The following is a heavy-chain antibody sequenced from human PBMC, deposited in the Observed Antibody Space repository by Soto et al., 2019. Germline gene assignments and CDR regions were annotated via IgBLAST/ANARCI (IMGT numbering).Heavy chain of an antibody. J-gene: IGHJ6*02. CDR3: ARTFDYYGMDV. CDR2: IYHAGSV. V-gene: IGHV4-38-2*01. CDR1: GYSIASGYY. Sequence: LSLTCAVSGYSIASGYYWAWIRQSPGKGLEWIGSIYHAGSVYYNPSLNSRVAVSLDTSKNHFSLKLTSVTAADTAVYYCARTFDYYGMDVWGQRTTVTVSS.